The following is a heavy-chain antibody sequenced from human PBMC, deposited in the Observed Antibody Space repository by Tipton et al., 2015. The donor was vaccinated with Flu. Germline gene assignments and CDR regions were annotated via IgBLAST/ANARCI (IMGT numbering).Heavy chain of an antibody. CDR3: AKDSCSGGFCYPDS. V-gene: IGHV4-4*07. CDR2: IYTSGST. Sequence: TLSLTCTVSGDSISSYYWSWIRQPAGKGLEWIGRIYTSGSTNYNASLKSRVTMSVDTSKNQFSLKLSSVTVADTALYYCAKDSCSGGFCYPDSWGQGTLVTVSS. D-gene: IGHD2-15*01. CDR1: GDSISSYY. J-gene: IGHJ1*01.